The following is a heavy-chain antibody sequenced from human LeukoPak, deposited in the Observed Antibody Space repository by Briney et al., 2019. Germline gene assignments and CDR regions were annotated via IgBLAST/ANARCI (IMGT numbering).Heavy chain of an antibody. V-gene: IGHV3-7*01. J-gene: IGHJ4*02. D-gene: IGHD2-8*01. CDR2: MNLDGSEK. CDR3: ARDATYCTNGVCYTRFDY. CDR1: GFTFSSYA. Sequence: GGSLRLSCAASGFTFSSYAMSWVRQAPGKGLEWVARMNLDGSEKYYVDSVKGRFTISRDNAKTSLYLEMNSLRAEDTAVYYCARDATYCTNGVCYTRFDYWGQGTLVTVSS.